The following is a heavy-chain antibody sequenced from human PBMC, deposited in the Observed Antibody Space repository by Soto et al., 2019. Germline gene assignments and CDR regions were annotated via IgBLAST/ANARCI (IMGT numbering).Heavy chain of an antibody. CDR2: IIPIFGTA. J-gene: IGHJ4*02. CDR1: GGTFSSYA. D-gene: IGHD2-15*01. V-gene: IGHV1-69*06. CDR3: ARGGGYCSGGSCSIFIDFDY. Sequence: ASVKVSCKASGGTFSSYAISWVRQAPGQGLEWMGGIIPIFGTANYAQKFQGRVTITADKSTSTAYMELSSLRSEDTAVYYCARGGGYCSGGSCSIFIDFDYWGQGTLVTVSS.